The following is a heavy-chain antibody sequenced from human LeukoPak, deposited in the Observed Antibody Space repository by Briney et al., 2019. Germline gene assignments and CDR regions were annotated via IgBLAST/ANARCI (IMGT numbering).Heavy chain of an antibody. J-gene: IGHJ4*02. CDR1: GGSISSYY. CDR3: ARDLVGATGGYYFDY. CDR2: IYYSGST. D-gene: IGHD1-26*01. V-gene: IGHV4-59*01. Sequence: PSEILSLTCTVSGGSISSYYWSWIRQPPGKGLEWIGYIYYSGSTNYNPSLKSRVTISVDTSKNQFSLKLSSVTAADTAVYYCARDLVGATGGYYFDYWGQGTLVTVSS.